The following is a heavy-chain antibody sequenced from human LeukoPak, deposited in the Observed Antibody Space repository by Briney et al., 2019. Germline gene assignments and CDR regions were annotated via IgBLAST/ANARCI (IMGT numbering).Heavy chain of an antibody. CDR1: GGSISSGSYY. V-gene: IGHV4-61*02. J-gene: IGHJ6*03. Sequence: PSETLSLTCTVSGGSISSGSYYWSWIRQPAGKGLEWIGRIYTSGSTNYNPSLKSRVTISVDTSKNQFSLKLSSVTAADTAVYYCARVGSFLRYFDDDYYMDVWGKGTTVTISS. CDR3: ARVGSFLRYFDDDYYMDV. CDR2: IYTSGST. D-gene: IGHD3-9*01.